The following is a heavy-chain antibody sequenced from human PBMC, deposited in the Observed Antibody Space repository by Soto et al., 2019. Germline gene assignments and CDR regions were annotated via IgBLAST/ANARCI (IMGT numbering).Heavy chain of an antibody. CDR2: ISSSSSTI. J-gene: IGHJ6*03. CDR3: AREYCSGGSCSANYYYDMDV. CDR1: GFTFSSYS. V-gene: IGHV3-48*01. D-gene: IGHD2-15*01. Sequence: EVQLVESGGGLVQPGGSLRLSCAASGFTFSSYSMNWVLQAPGKGLEWVSYISSSSSTIYYADSVEGRFTISRDNAKNSLYLQMNSLRAEDTAVYYCAREYCSGGSCSANYYYDMDVWGKGTTVTVSS.